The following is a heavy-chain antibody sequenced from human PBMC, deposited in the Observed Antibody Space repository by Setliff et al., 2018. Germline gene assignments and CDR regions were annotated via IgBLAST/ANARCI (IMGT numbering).Heavy chain of an antibody. CDR3: ARADSDSYYPYYFDF. Sequence: GGSLRLSCTASGFTFRKHALAWVRQAPGKGLQWVSSVSGGGMTRDYTDSVKGRFTVSRDSSQNKIHLQMDSLRAEDTGKYFCARADSDSYYPYYFDFWGQGVLVTVSS. CDR1: GFTFRKHA. CDR2: VSGGGMTR. V-gene: IGHV3-23*01. D-gene: IGHD3-22*01. J-gene: IGHJ4*02.